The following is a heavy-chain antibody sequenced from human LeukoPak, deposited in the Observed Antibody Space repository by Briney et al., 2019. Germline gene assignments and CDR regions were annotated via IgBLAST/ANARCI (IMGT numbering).Heavy chain of an antibody. CDR3: ARLYDILTGYFDY. CDR1: RGTFSSYA. D-gene: IGHD3-9*01. CDR2: IIPIFGTA. V-gene: IGHV1-69*06. Sequence: SVKVSCKASRGTFSSYAISWVRQAPGQGLEWMGGIIPIFGTANYAQKFQGRVTITADKSTSTAYMELRSLRSDDTAVYYCARLYDILTGYFDYWGQGTLVTVSS. J-gene: IGHJ4*02.